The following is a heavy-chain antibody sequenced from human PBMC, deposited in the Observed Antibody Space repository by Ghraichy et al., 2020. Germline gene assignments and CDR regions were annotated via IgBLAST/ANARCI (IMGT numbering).Heavy chain of an antibody. J-gene: IGHJ4*02. D-gene: IGHD2-21*01. CDR2: ISDSGDNT. V-gene: IGHV3-23*01. CDR1: GITLRNYA. Sequence: LSLTCAASGITLRNYAMSWVRQAPGKGLEWVSGISDSGDNTYYADSVKGRFFISRDNSKNTVYLHMNSLRAEDTAVYYCAGSGGDATPTPSYWGQGTLVTVSS. CDR3: AGSGGDATPTPSY.